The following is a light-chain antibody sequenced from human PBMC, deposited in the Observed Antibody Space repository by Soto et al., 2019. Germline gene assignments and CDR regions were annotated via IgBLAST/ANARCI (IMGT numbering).Light chain of an antibody. CDR1: SSDVGGYNY. J-gene: IGLJ1*01. V-gene: IGLV2-11*01. CDR2: DVS. CDR3: SSYSDSDTKV. Sequence: QSVLTQPRSVSGSPGQSVTISCTGTSSDVGGYNYVSWYQQHPGKAPKLMIYDVSKRPSGVPDRFSGSKSDTTAYLTISGLQAEDEADYYCSSYSDSDTKVFGTGTKVTV.